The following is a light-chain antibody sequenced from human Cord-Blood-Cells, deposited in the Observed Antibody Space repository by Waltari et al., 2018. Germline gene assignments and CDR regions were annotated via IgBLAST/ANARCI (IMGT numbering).Light chain of an antibody. CDR3: SSYTSSSTYV. CDR2: DVS. V-gene: IGLV2-14*03. J-gene: IGLJ1*01. Sequence: QSALPQPASVSGSPGQSITISCTGTSSDDGGYNYVSWYQQHPGKAPKLMIYDVSNRPSGVSNRFSGSKSGNTASLTISGLQAEDEADYYCSSYTSSSTYVFGTGTKVTVL. CDR1: SSDDGGYNY.